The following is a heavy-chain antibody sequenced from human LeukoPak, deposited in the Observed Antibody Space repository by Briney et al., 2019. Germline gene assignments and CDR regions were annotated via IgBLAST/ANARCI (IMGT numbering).Heavy chain of an antibody. Sequence: SETLSLTCTVSGGSISSGDYYWSWIRQPAGKGLEWIGRIYTSGSTNYNPSLKSRVTMSVDTSKNQFSLKLSSVTAADTAVYYCARGERYDYYGSGSYYDLDYWGQGTLVTVSS. CDR1: GGSISSGDYY. CDR2: IYTSGST. CDR3: ARGERYDYYGSGSYYDLDY. V-gene: IGHV4-61*02. J-gene: IGHJ4*02. D-gene: IGHD3-10*01.